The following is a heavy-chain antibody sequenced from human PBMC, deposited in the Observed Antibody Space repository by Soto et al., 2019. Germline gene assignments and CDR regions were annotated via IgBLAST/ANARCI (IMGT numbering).Heavy chain of an antibody. CDR1: GYSLTSYW. CDR3: VRSPCTSCYWFDP. J-gene: IGHJ5*02. V-gene: IGHV5-51*01. Sequence: PGESLKISCKGSGYSLTSYWIGWVRQMPGKGLEWMGIIYPGDSDTRYSPSFQGQVTISADKSISTAYLQWSSLKASDTAMYYCVRSPCTSCYWFDPWGQGTLVTVSS. D-gene: IGHD2-2*01. CDR2: IYPGDSDT.